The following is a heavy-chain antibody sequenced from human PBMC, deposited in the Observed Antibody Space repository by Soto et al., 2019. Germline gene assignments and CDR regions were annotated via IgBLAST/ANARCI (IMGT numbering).Heavy chain of an antibody. CDR3: ARGTYCGGDCYSDNWFDP. V-gene: IGHV3-21*01. CDR1: GFTFSSYS. D-gene: IGHD2-21*01. CDR2: ISSSSSYI. J-gene: IGHJ5*02. Sequence: GGSLRLSCAASGFTFSSYSMNWVRQAPGKGLEWVSSISSSSSYIYYADSVKGRFTISRDNAKNSLYLQMNSLRAEDTAVYYCARGTYCGGDCYSDNWFDPWGQGTLVTVSS.